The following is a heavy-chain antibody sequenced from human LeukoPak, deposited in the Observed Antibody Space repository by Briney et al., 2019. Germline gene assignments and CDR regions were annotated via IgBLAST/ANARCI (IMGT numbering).Heavy chain of an antibody. CDR3: ARDPSAIAAAGRGYCFDY. V-gene: IGHV3-30*03. D-gene: IGHD6-13*01. CDR2: ISYDGSNK. J-gene: IGHJ4*02. CDR1: GFTFSSYG. Sequence: PGRSLRLSCAASGFTFSSYGMHWVRQAPGKGLEWVAVISYDGSNKYYADSVKGRFTISRDNSKNTLYLQMNSLRAEDTAVYYCARDPSAIAAAGRGYCFDYWGQGTLVTVSS.